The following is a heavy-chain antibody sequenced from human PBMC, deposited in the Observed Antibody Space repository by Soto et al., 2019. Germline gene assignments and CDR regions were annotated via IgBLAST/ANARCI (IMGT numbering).Heavy chain of an antibody. CDR3: AREDRDRETGLVPAAIDGMDV. J-gene: IGHJ6*02. CDR1: GGTFSNYA. CDR2: IILPFGTP. Sequence: SVKVSCKASGGTFSNYAISWVRQAPGQGLEWMGVIILPFGTPNYAQTFQGRVTITADESMTTAYMELSGLRSDDTAVYYCAREDRDRETGLVPAAIDGMDVWGQGTTVTVSS. D-gene: IGHD2-2*01. V-gene: IGHV1-69*13.